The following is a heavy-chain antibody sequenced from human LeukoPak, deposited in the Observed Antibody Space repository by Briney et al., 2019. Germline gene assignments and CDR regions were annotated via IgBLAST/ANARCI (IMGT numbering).Heavy chain of an antibody. CDR3: ARVAITMRAQYFQH. Sequence: SETLSLTCTVSGGSIRSSYYYWGWIRQPPGKGLEWIGSIYDSGSTYYNPSLKSRVTISVDTSKNQFSLKLNSVTAADTAVYYCARVAITMRAQYFQHWGQGTLVTVSS. J-gene: IGHJ1*01. CDR1: GGSIRSSYYY. D-gene: IGHD3-22*01. CDR2: IYDSGST. V-gene: IGHV4-39*01.